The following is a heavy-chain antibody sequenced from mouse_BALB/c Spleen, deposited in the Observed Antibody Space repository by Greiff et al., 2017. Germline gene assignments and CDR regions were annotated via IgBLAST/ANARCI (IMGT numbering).Heavy chain of an antibody. CDR2: ISSGGSYT. CDR1: GFTFSSYA. Sequence: VMLVESGGGLVQPGGSRKLSCAASGFTFSSYAMSWVRQTPEKRLEWVATISSGGSYTYYPDSVKGRFTISRDNAKNTLYLQMSSLRSEDTAMYYCARQGDGNYFDYWGQGTTLTVSS. J-gene: IGHJ2*01. V-gene: IGHV5-9-3*01. D-gene: IGHD2-1*01. CDR3: ARQGDGNYFDY.